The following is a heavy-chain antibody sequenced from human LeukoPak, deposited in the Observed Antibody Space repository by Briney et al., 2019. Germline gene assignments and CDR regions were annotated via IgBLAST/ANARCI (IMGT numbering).Heavy chain of an antibody. Sequence: SGGSLRLSCAASGFTFDDYAMHWVRQAPGKGLEWVSLISGDGGSTYYADSVKGRFTISRDNSKNSLYLQMNSLRTEDTALYYCAKDISDYYGSGTDGFDPWGQGTLVTVSS. J-gene: IGHJ5*02. CDR2: ISGDGGST. V-gene: IGHV3-43*02. D-gene: IGHD3-10*01. CDR3: AKDISDYYGSGTDGFDP. CDR1: GFTFDDYA.